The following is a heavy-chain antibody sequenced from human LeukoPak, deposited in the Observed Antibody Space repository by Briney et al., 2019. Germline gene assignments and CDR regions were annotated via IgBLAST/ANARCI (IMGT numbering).Heavy chain of an antibody. CDR1: GGSFSGYY. V-gene: IGHV4-34*01. Sequence: SETLSLTCAVYGGSFSGYYWSRIRQSPGKGLEWIEETYHSGSTNYNPSLKSRVTISLDTSKNQFSLKLSSVTAADTAVYYCARGRRIVVVLGATRTHRDYYMDVWGKGTTVTVSS. CDR3: ARGRRIVVVLGATRTHRDYYMDV. CDR2: TYHSGST. J-gene: IGHJ6*03. D-gene: IGHD2-15*01.